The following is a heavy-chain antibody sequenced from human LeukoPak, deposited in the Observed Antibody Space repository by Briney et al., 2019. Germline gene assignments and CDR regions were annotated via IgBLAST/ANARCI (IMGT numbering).Heavy chain of an antibody. D-gene: IGHD3-22*01. CDR3: ATAIAMTVVALHPPFDY. CDR2: FDPEDGET. Sequence: ASVKVSCKVSGYTLTELSMHWVRQAPGKGLEWMGGFDPEDGETIYAQKFQGRVTMTEDTSTDTAYMELSSLRSEDTAVYYCATAIAMTVVALHPPFDYWGQGTLVTVSS. V-gene: IGHV1-24*01. J-gene: IGHJ4*02. CDR1: GYTLTELS.